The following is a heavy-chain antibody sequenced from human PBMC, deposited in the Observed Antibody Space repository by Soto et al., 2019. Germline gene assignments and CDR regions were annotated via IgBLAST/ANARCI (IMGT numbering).Heavy chain of an antibody. V-gene: IGHV3-23*01. J-gene: IGHJ4*02. CDR2: IGESGTPT. CDR1: GFTFSSYA. CDR3: ARGSSAYDF. Sequence: GGSLRLSCAASGFTFSSYAMKWVRQAPGKGLEWVSLIGESGTPTYYADSVKGRFTISRDNSKSTLFVDMNSLRAEDTAVYFCARGSSAYDFWGQGALVTVSS. D-gene: IGHD3-10*01.